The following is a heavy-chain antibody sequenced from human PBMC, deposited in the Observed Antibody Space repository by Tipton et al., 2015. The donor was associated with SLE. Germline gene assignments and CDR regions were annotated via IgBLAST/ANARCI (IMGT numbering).Heavy chain of an antibody. CDR2: INPGSGNR. Sequence: QLVQSGPEVKKSGSSVKVSCKASGGTFSNYAISWLRQAPGQGLEWLGWINPGSGNRKVAQRFQGRVTMTTDTSTSTAYMEVRSLTSDDTAIYYCARDPGAARVDIWGQGTMVTVSS. CDR1: GGTFSNYA. D-gene: IGHD6-6*01. J-gene: IGHJ3*02. V-gene: IGHV1-18*01. CDR3: ARDPGAARVDI.